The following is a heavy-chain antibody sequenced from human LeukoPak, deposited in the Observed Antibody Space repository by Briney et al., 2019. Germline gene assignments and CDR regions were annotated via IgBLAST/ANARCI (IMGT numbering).Heavy chain of an antibody. CDR1: GASISGTDW. D-gene: IGHD3-16*02. CDR3: ARVGRGYDYVWGSYRLPDY. V-gene: IGHV4-4*02. CDR2: IYHTGST. J-gene: IGHJ4*02. Sequence: SETLSLTCAVSGASISGTDWWSWVRQPPGKGLEWIGEIYHTGSTNYNPSLESRVTISVDKSKSHFSLKVTSVTAADTAVYYCARVGRGYDYVWGSYRLPDYWGQGTLVTVSS.